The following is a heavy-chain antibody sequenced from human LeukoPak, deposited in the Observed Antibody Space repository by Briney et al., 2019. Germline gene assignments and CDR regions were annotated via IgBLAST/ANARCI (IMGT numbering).Heavy chain of an antibody. CDR1: GYTFTSYD. V-gene: IGHV1-8*01. CDR3: ARLNYYDSSGYYPQKGVPYGMDV. Sequence: VASVKVSCKASGYTFTSYDINWVRQATGQGLEWMGWMNPNSGNTGYAQKFQGRVTMTRNTSISTAYMELSSLRSEDTAVYYCARLNYYDSSGYYPQKGVPYGMDVWGQGTTVTVSS. D-gene: IGHD3-22*01. CDR2: MNPNSGNT. J-gene: IGHJ6*02.